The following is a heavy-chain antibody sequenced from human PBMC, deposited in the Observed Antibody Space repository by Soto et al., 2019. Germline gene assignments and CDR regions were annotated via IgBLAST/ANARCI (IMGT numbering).Heavy chain of an antibody. J-gene: IGHJ2*01. D-gene: IGHD6-19*01. CDR2: IWYDGSNK. CDR1: GFTFSSYG. V-gene: IGHV3-33*01. CDR3: AREYSSGWYAPYWYFDL. Sequence: QVQLVESGGGVVQPGRSLRLSCAASGFTFSSYGMHWVRQAPGKGLEWVAVIWYDGSNKYYADSVKGGFTISRDNSKNTLYLQMNSLSAEDTAVYYCAREYSSGWYAPYWYFDLWVRGTLVTVFS.